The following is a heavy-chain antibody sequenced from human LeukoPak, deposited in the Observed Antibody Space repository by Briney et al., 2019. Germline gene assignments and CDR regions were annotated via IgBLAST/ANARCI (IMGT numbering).Heavy chain of an antibody. CDR3: TTLLMVRGEGYFDY. V-gene: IGHV3-15*01. D-gene: IGHD3-10*01. J-gene: IGHJ4*02. Sequence: GGSLRLSCAASGFTFSNAWMSWVRQAPGKGLEWVGRIKSKTDGGTTDYAAPVKGRFTISRDDSKNTLYLQMNSLKTEDTAVYYCTTLLMVRGEGYFDYWGQGTLVTVSS. CDR1: GFTFSNAW. CDR2: IKSKTDGGTT.